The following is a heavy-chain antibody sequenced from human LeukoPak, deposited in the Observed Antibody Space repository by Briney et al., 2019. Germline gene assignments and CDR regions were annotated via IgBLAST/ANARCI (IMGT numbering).Heavy chain of an antibody. CDR2: INHSGST. V-gene: IGHV4-34*01. CDR3: ARGGGREAVAGNRIYFDY. J-gene: IGHJ4*02. D-gene: IGHD6-19*01. Sequence: KSSETLSPTCTVSGGSISSYYWSWIRQPPGKGLEWIGEINHSGSTNYNPSLKSRVTISVDTSKNQFSLKLSSVTAADTAVYYCARGGGREAVAGNRIYFDYWRRGTLVTVSS. CDR1: GGSISSYY.